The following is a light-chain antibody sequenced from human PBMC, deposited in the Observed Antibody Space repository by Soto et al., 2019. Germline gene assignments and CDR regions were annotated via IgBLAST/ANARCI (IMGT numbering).Light chain of an antibody. Sequence: QSVLTQSPSASASLGASVKLTCTLSSGHSNYAIAWHQQQPEKGPRYLMKLNSDGSHIKGDGIPDRFSGSSSGAERHLTISSLQSEDEADYYCQTWDTGIRVFGGGTKLTVL. V-gene: IGLV4-69*01. CDR1: SGHSNYA. CDR2: LNSDGSH. CDR3: QTWDTGIRV. J-gene: IGLJ2*01.